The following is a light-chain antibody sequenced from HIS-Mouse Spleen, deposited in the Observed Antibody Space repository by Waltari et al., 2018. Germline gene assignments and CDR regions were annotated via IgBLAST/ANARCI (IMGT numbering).Light chain of an antibody. V-gene: IGLV1-51*01. CDR2: DNN. CDR3: GTWDSSLSAGWV. Sequence: QSVLTQPPSVSAAPGQKVTIPCSGSSSNIGNNYLSWYQQLPGTAPKLLIYDNNKRPSGIPDRFSGSKSGTSATLGITGLQTGDEADYYCGTWDSSLSAGWVFGGGTKLTVL. CDR1: SSNIGNNY. J-gene: IGLJ3*02.